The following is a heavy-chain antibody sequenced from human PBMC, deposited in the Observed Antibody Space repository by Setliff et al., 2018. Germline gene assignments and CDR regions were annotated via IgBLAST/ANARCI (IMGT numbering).Heavy chain of an antibody. CDR1: GYTFSDYG. Sequence: VSCKASGYTFSDYGITWVRQAPGQGLEWMGWISIYTGNAYYAHKLQGRVTMTTDTSTDTAYLELRSLRSDDTAVYYCSRLVRYCTTTSCQRLSGGEYWGQGTLVTVSS. CDR2: ISIYTGNA. CDR3: SRLVRYCTTTSCQRLSGGEY. V-gene: IGHV1-18*01. D-gene: IGHD2-2*01. J-gene: IGHJ4*02.